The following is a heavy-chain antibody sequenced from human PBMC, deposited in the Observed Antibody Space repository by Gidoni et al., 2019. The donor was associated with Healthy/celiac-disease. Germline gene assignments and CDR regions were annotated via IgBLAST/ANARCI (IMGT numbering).Heavy chain of an antibody. J-gene: IGHJ5*02. CDR2: IIPIFGTA. CDR1: GGTFSSYA. V-gene: IGHV1-69*01. Sequence: QVQLVQSGAEVKKPRSSVKVSCKAAGGTFSSYAISWVRQAPGQGLEWMGGIIPIFGTANYAQKFQGIVTITADESTSTAYMELSSLRSEDTAVYYCARDHTDYYDSSGYDNWFDPWGQGTLVTVSS. D-gene: IGHD3-22*01. CDR3: ARDHTDYYDSSGYDNWFDP.